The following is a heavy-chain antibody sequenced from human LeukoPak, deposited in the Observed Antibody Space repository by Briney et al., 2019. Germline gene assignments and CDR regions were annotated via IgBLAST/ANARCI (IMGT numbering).Heavy chain of an antibody. CDR3: ARGRWGYYDSSGYPFDY. CDR1: AGSFSGYY. V-gene: IGHV4-34*01. CDR2: INHSGST. Sequence: SETLSLTCAVYAGSFSGYYWSWIRQPPGKGLEWIGEINHSGSTNYNPSLKSRVTILVDTSKNQFSLKLSSVTAADTAVYYCARGRWGYYDSSGYPFDYWGQGTLVTVSS. J-gene: IGHJ4*02. D-gene: IGHD3-22*01.